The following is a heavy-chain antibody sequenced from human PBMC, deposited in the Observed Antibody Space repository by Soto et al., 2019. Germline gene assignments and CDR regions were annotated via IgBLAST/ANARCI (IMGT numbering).Heavy chain of an antibody. Sequence: QVTLKESGPVLVKPTETLTLTCTVSGFSLSNARMGVSWIRQPPGKALEWLAHIFSNDEKSYSTSLKSRLTIXKXXSKSQVVLTMTTMDPVDTATYYCARKEIATTNFDYWGQGTLVTVSS. J-gene: IGHJ4*02. V-gene: IGHV2-26*01. CDR3: ARKEIATTNFDY. CDR1: GFSLSNARMG. CDR2: IFSNDEK. D-gene: IGHD2-21*01.